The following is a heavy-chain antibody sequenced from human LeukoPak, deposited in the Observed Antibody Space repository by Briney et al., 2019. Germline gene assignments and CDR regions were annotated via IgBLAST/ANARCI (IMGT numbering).Heavy chain of an antibody. CDR3: ARDLGSSPGFDY. CDR2: IYISGNT. Sequence: SETLSLTCTVSGGSISSSSSYWGWIRQPPGKGLEWIGSIYISGNTNYNPSLKSRVTMSVDTSKNQFSLKVTSVTAADTAVYYCARDLGSSPGFDYWGQGTLVTVSS. D-gene: IGHD6-6*01. V-gene: IGHV4-39*07. CDR1: GGSISSSSSY. J-gene: IGHJ4*02.